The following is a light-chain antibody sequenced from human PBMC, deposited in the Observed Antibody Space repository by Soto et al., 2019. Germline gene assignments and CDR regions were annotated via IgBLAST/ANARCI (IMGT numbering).Light chain of an antibody. Sequence: EVVLTQSPGTLSLSPGEIATLSCRGSQSINNNYLAWYQQRPGQAPRLLIYGSSDRATGIPDRFSGSGSGTDFTLTISRLEPEDFAVYYCHQYGSSPPYTFGQGTKLEI. J-gene: IGKJ2*01. CDR3: HQYGSSPPYT. CDR2: GSS. V-gene: IGKV3-20*01. CDR1: QSINNNY.